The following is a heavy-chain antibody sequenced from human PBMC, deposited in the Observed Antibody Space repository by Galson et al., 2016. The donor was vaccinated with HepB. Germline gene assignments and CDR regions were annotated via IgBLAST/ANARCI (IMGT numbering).Heavy chain of an antibody. CDR2: MNPNSGNT. CDR3: ARVEYASSTGANRFDY. CDR1: GYTFTSYD. D-gene: IGHD6-6*01. V-gene: IGHV1-8*02. Sequence: SVKVSCTASGYTFTSYDIHWVRQATGQGLEWMGWMNPNSGNTGYAQKFQGRVTLTRSTSKSTVYLELSSLMSEDMAMYYCARVEYASSTGANRFDYWGQGTLVTVSS. J-gene: IGHJ4*02.